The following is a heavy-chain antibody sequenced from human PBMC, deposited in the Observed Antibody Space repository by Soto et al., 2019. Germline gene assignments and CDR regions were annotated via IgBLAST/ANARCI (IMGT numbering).Heavy chain of an antibody. D-gene: IGHD6-13*01. CDR3: AKDTYSSSGYDWYFDL. V-gene: IGHV3-43*01. Sequence: GGSLRLSCAASGFTFDDYTMHWVRQAPGKGLEWVSLISWDGGSTYYADSVKGRFTITRDNSKNSLYLQMNSLRTEDTDYYYCAKDTYSSSGYDWYFDLWGRGTLVTVSS. CDR2: ISWDGGST. J-gene: IGHJ2*01. CDR1: GFTFDDYT.